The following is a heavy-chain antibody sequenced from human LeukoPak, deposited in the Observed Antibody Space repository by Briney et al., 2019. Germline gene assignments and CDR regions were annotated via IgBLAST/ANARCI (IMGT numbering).Heavy chain of an antibody. J-gene: IGHJ4*02. CDR3: ARDAGPDYYGSGSLDY. D-gene: IGHD3-10*01. V-gene: IGHV4-59*12. Sequence: PSETLSLTCTVSGDSISSYYWTWIRQPPGKGLEWIGYIYYSGSTYYNPSLKSQVTISVDTSKNQFSLKLSSVTAADTAVYYCARDAGPDYYGSGSLDYWGQGTLVTVSS. CDR1: GDSISSYY. CDR2: IYYSGST.